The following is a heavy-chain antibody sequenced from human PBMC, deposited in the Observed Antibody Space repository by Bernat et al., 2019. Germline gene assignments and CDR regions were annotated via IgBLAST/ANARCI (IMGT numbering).Heavy chain of an antibody. J-gene: IGHJ5*01. CDR1: GFSVSSYY. Sequence: VQLVESGGGVVQPGRSLRLSCAASGFSVSSYYMSWVRQAPGKGLEWVSLIYSGGRTYYADSVQGRFTISRDNSKNTLYLQMNSLRAEDTALYYCARVAYGSGSYYNINWFDSWGQGILVTVSS. V-gene: IGHV3-66*01. CDR3: ARVAYGSGSYYNINWFDS. CDR2: IYSGGRT. D-gene: IGHD3-10*01.